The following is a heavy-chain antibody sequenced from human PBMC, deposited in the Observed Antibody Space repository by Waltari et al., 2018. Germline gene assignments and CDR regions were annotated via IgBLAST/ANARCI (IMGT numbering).Heavy chain of an antibody. CDR1: GGSISSGSYY. CDR3: ARESFDP. V-gene: IGHV4-61*09. CDR2: IYTSGST. Sequence: QVQLQESGPGLVKPSQTLSLTCTVSGGSISSGSYYWSWIRQPAGKGLEWIGYIYTSGSTNYNPSLKSRVTISVDTSKNQFSLKLSSVTAADTAVYYCARESFDPWGQGILVTVSS. J-gene: IGHJ5*02.